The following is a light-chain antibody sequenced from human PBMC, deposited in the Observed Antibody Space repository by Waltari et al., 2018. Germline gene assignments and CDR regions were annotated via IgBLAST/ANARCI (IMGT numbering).Light chain of an antibody. CDR1: QSVGGT. J-gene: IGKJ1*01. Sequence: EIVLTQSPGTLSLSPGERATLSCRASQSVGGTLAWYQQKPGQAPRLLMYGASIRAPGTPDRCSGTGSGTDFSLTISRLEPEDFAVYYCQHYVRLPATFGQGTKVEIK. CDR2: GAS. CDR3: QHYVRLPAT. V-gene: IGKV3-20*01.